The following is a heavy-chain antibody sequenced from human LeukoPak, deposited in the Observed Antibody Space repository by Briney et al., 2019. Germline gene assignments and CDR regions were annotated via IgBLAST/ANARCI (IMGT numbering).Heavy chain of an antibody. V-gene: IGHV1-2*02. CDR1: GYTFTAYY. CDR3: AGDGYNSRRFFDY. CDR2: INPNSGGT. J-gene: IGHJ4*02. Sequence: ASMKVSCKASGYTFTAYYMHWLRQAPGQGLQWMGWINPNSGGTNYAQRFQGRVTMTRDTSISTAYMELSRLRSDDTAVYYCAGDGYNSRRFFDYWGQGTLVTVSS. D-gene: IGHD5-24*01.